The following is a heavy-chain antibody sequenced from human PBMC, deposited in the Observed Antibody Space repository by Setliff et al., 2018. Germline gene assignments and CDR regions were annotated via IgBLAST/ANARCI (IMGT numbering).Heavy chain of an antibody. CDR2: IYPGDSDT. CDR3: ARVTPDYYYYYGMDV. Sequence: ESLKISCKGPGYSFTSYWIGWVRQMPGKGLEWMGIIYPGDSDTRYSPSFQGQVTISADKSISTAYLQWSSLKASDTAMYYCARVTPDYYYYYGMDVWGQGTTVTVSS. J-gene: IGHJ6*02. CDR1: GYSFTSYW. D-gene: IGHD5-18*01. V-gene: IGHV5-51*01.